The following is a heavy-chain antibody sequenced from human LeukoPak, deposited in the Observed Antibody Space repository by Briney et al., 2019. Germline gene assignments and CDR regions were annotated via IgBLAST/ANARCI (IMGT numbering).Heavy chain of an antibody. Sequence: GGSLRLSCAASGFTFSGYSGYTMNWVRQAPGKGLEWVSSISTSSTYIYYADSVRGRVTISRDNAKNSLSLQMNSLRAEDTAVYYCARDEMATISSYYFDYWGQGTLVTVSS. CDR2: ISTSSTYI. CDR3: ARDEMATISSYYFDY. CDR1: GFTFSGYSGYT. D-gene: IGHD5-24*01. J-gene: IGHJ4*02. V-gene: IGHV3-21*01.